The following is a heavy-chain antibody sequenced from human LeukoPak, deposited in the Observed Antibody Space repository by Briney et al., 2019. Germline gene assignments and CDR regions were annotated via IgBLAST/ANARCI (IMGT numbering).Heavy chain of an antibody. V-gene: IGHV3-21*01. CDR3: ARVARPLIDY. Sequence: GRSLRLSCAASGFTFSSYSMNWVRQAPGKGLEWVSSISSSSSYIYYADSVKGRFTISRDNAKNSLYLQMNSLRAEDTAVYYCARVARPLIDYWGQGTLVTVSS. J-gene: IGHJ4*02. CDR1: GFTFSSYS. D-gene: IGHD6-6*01. CDR2: ISSSSSYI.